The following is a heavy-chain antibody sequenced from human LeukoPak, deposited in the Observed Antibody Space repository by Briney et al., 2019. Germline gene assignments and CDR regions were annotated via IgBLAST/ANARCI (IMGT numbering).Heavy chain of an antibody. J-gene: IGHJ6*03. V-gene: IGHV1-24*01. Sequence: GASVKVSCKVSGYTLTELSMHWVRQAPGKGLEWMGGFDPEDGETIYAQKFQGRVTMTEDTSTDTAYMELSSLRSDDTAVYYCARYRGGRPAYYYYYYMDVWGKGTTVTISS. CDR3: ARYRGGRPAYYYYYYMDV. CDR2: FDPEDGET. D-gene: IGHD3-16*01. CDR1: GYTLTELS.